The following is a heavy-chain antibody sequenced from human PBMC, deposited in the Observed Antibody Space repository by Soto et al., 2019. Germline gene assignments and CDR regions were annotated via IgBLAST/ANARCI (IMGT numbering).Heavy chain of an antibody. CDR1: GGSISSGGYS. J-gene: IGHJ5*02. CDR3: ASRPSGSGFDP. V-gene: IGHV4-30-2*01. Sequence: QLQLQESGSGLVKPSQTLSLTCAVSGGSISSGGYSWSWIRQPPGKGLECIGYIYHSGSTYYNPSPKSRVTIAVDRSKNQFSLKLSSVTAADTAVYYCASRPSGSGFDPWGQGTLVTVSS. D-gene: IGHD1-26*01. CDR2: IYHSGST.